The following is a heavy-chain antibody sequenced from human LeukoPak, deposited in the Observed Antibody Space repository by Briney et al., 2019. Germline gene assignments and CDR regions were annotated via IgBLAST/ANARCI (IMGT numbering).Heavy chain of an antibody. D-gene: IGHD5/OR15-5a*01. CDR3: ARDRKFIGSTYYYYYMDV. CDR2: IYTSGNT. Sequence: SETLSLTCTVSGGSISSDYWSWIRQPAGKGLEWIGRIYTSGNTNYNPSLMSRVSMSVDTSKNQFSLNLSSVTAADTAVYYCARDRKFIGSTYYYYYMDVWGKGTTVTVSS. J-gene: IGHJ6*03. CDR1: GGSISSDY. V-gene: IGHV4-4*07.